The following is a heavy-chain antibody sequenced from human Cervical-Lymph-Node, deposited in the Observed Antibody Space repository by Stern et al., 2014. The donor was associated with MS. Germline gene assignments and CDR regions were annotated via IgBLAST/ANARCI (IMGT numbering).Heavy chain of an antibody. J-gene: IGHJ4*02. CDR2: ISYDGRDK. Sequence: MQLVESGGGVVQPGRSLRLSCAASGFGFRRYALHWVRQAPGKGLEWVALISYDGRDKYYTDSVKGRFTVSRDNSNNTVDLEMNSLRLEDTAVYYCAKGGSGSYLDWGQGSLVTVSS. CDR3: AKGGSGSYLD. D-gene: IGHD1-26*01. V-gene: IGHV3-30*04. CDR1: GFGFRRYA.